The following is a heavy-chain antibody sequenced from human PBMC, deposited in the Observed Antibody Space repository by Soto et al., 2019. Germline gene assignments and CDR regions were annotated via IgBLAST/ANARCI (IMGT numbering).Heavy chain of an antibody. J-gene: IGHJ4*02. CDR1: GGSVSGGSYY. V-gene: IGHV4-61*01. Sequence: SETLSLTCTVSGGSVSGGSYYWNWIRQPPGKGLEWIGYIYYSGSTNYNPSLKSRVTISVDTSKNQFSLKLSSVTAADTAVYYCARGTSGYQPLDYWGQGTLVTVSS. CDR2: IYYSGST. CDR3: ARGTSGYQPLDY. D-gene: IGHD3-22*01.